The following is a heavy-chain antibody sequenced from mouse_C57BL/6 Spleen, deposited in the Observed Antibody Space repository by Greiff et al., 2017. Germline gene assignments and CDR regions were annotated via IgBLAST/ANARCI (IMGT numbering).Heavy chain of an antibody. CDR2: FHPYNDDT. J-gene: IGHJ4*01. V-gene: IGHV1-47*01. CDR3: ARDNYDGSRGGAMDY. Sequence: QVQLKESGAELVKPGASVKMSCKASGYTFTTYPIEWMKQNHGKSLEWIGNFHPYNDDTKYNEKFKGKATLTVEKSSSTVYLELSRLTSDDSAVYFYARDNYDGSRGGAMDYWGQGTSVTVSS. CDR1: GYTFTTYP. D-gene: IGHD1-1*01.